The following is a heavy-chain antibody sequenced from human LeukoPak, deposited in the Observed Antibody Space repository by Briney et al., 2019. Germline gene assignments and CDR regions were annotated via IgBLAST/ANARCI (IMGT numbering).Heavy chain of an antibody. V-gene: IGHV3-74*01. CDR1: GFTFSSYG. Sequence: PGGSLRLSCAASGFTFSSYGMHWVRQAPGKGLVWVSRINSDGSSTSYADSVKGRFTISGDNAKNTLYLQMNSLRAEDTAVYYCARDLDYDSSGYPVDYWGQGTLVTVSS. D-gene: IGHD3-22*01. CDR2: INSDGSST. CDR3: ARDLDYDSSGYPVDY. J-gene: IGHJ4*02.